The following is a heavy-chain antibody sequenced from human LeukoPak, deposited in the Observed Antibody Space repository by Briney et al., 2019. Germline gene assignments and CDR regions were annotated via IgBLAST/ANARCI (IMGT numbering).Heavy chain of an antibody. CDR3: ARVRLEMTTVTTFDY. D-gene: IGHD4-17*01. J-gene: IGHJ4*02. CDR1: GYTFTGYY. V-gene: IGHV1-2*02. CDR2: INPNSGGT. Sequence: ASVKVSCKASGYTFTGYYMYWVRQAPGQGLEWMGWINPNSGGTNYAQKFQGRVTMTRDTSISTAYMELSRLRSDDTAVYYCARVRLEMTTVTTFDYWGQGTLVTVSS.